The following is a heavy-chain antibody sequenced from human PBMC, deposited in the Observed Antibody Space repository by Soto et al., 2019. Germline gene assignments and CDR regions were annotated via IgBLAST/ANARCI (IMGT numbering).Heavy chain of an antibody. CDR2: ISRSGGSP. V-gene: IGHV3-23*01. Sequence: VGSLRLSCSASGFPFSNYAMSWVRQAPGKGLEWVSAISRSGGSPYYADSVRGRFTVSRDNSKHTLYLQMNSLRAEDTAVYYCARRLDYDILTGTIDYWGQGTLVTVSS. CDR1: GFPFSNYA. CDR3: ARRLDYDILTGTIDY. D-gene: IGHD3-9*01. J-gene: IGHJ4*02.